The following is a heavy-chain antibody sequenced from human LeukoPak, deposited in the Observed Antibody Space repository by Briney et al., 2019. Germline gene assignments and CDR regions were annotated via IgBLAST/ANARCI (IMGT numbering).Heavy chain of an antibody. D-gene: IGHD1-26*01. V-gene: IGHV3-23*01. J-gene: IGHJ5*02. CDR2: IRGSGDNT. CDR3: AREDGPTYVGRFVH. Sequence: GGSLRLSCAASGFTFSSYAMIWVRQAPGKGLEWVSAIRGSGDNTYYADSVKGRFTISRDNSKNTVFLQVNNVRAEDTAVYFCAREDGPTYVGRFVHWGQGTLVTVSS. CDR1: GFTFSSYA.